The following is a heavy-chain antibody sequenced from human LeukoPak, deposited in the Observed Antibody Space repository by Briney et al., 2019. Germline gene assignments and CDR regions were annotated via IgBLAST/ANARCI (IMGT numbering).Heavy chain of an antibody. CDR1: GYSFTKYW. CDR2: IYPDDSDT. V-gene: IGHV5-51*01. CDR3: ARRYFSSAWYAMDV. Sequence: GESLKISCKDSGYSFTKYWIGWVRQMPGKGLEWMGIIYPDDSDTRYSPNFQGQVTISADKSISTAYLQWSSLKASDTAKYYCARRYFSSAWYAMDVWGQGTTVTFSS. J-gene: IGHJ6*02. D-gene: IGHD6-19*01.